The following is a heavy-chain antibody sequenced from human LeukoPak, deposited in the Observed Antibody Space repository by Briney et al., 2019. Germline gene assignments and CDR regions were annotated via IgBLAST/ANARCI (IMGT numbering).Heavy chain of an antibody. D-gene: IGHD3-10*01. Sequence: PSETLSLTCTVSGDSISSGDYSWGWIRQPSGKGLEWIGYTFHTGNSYYNPSLRSRVTISVDRSRNQFSLRLTSVTAADTAVYYCARELWFVNAPGSWLDPWGPGTLVAVSS. J-gene: IGHJ5*02. CDR1: GDSISSGDYS. V-gene: IGHV4-30-2*01. CDR2: TFHTGNS. CDR3: ARELWFVNAPGSWLDP.